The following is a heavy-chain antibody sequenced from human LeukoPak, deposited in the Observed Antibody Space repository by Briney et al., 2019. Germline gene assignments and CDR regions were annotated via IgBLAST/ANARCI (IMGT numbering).Heavy chain of an antibody. CDR2: IKQDETEK. CDR1: GFTFSNFW. Sequence: GESLKISCTASGFTFSNFWMGWVRQAPGKGLEWVANIKQDETEKFYLGSVKGRFTISRDNAKNSLYLQMNSLRAEDTAVYYCARDIRQGYWGQGTLVTVSS. J-gene: IGHJ4*02. V-gene: IGHV3-7*01. D-gene: IGHD2-2*02. CDR3: ARDIRQGY.